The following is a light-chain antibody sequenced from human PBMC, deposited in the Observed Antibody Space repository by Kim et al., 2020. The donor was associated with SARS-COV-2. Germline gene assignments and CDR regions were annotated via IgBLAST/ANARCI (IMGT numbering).Light chain of an antibody. CDR2: GAS. J-gene: IGKJ2*01. CDR1: QSIRNHF. Sequence: LSPGETATLSCRASQSIRNHFLAWYQQKPGQAPRLVIFGASSRAAGIPDRFSGSESGADFSLTISRLEPEDFAVYYCQQYGSSPYTFGQGTKLEI. CDR3: QQYGSSPYT. V-gene: IGKV3-20*01.